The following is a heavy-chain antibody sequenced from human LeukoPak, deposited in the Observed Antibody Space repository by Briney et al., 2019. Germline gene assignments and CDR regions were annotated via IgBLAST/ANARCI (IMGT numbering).Heavy chain of an antibody. CDR1: GFTFSGSA. J-gene: IGHJ3*01. D-gene: IGHD5-24*01. V-gene: IGHV3-23*01. CDR3: ARDIQLST. CDR2: ISYTGANT. Sequence: PGGSLRLSCAASGFTFSGSAMSWVRQAPGEGLERVSLISYTGANTYYTDSVRGRFTISRDNSKDTLFLQMNSLRAEDTAIYYCARDIQLSTWGLGTMVTVSS.